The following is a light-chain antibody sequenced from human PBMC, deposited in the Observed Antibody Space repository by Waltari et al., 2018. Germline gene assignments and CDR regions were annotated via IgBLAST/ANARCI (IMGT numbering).Light chain of an antibody. CDR2: EDS. CDR1: ALPKKY. Sequence: SYELTQPPSVSVSPGQTARITCSGDALPKKYAFWYQQKSGQAPVLVIYEDSKRPSGIPGRFAGSRSGTTATLTISGAQVEDEADYYCYSTDSSGNHWVFGGGTKLTVL. J-gene: IGLJ3*02. CDR3: YSTDSSGNHWV. V-gene: IGLV3-10*01.